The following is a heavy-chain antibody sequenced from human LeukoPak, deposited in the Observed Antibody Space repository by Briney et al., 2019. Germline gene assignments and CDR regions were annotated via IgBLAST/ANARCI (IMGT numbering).Heavy chain of an antibody. V-gene: IGHV3-7*01. J-gene: IGHJ4*02. CDR1: GLRFGNYR. CDR2: IKQDGSEK. CDR3: ATERWGGFEY. D-gene: IGHD3-16*01. Sequence: GGSLRLSCAASGLRFGNYRMSWVRQAPGKGLKWVANIKQDGSEKNYVDSVKGRFTVSRDNAKNSFYLQMNSLRAEDTAVYYCATERWGGFEYWGQGTLVTVSS.